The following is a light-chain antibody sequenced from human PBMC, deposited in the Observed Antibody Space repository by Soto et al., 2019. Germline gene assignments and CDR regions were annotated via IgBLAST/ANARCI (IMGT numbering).Light chain of an antibody. J-gene: IGKJ4*01. CDR3: QQYGSSPLT. Sequence: DIEMTQSPSSVSASVGDRVTITCRASQSISTFLNWYQQKPGQAPRLLIYGASSRAPGIPDRFSGSGSGTDFTLTISGLEAEDFAVYYCQQYGSSPLTFGGGTKVDIK. V-gene: IGKV3-20*01. CDR2: GAS. CDR1: QSISTF.